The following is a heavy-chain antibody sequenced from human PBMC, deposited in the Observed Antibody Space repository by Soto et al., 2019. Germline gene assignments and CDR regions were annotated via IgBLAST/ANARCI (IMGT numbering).Heavy chain of an antibody. CDR2: IYYSGST. D-gene: IGHD3-22*01. CDR1: GGSISSSSYY. J-gene: IGHJ4*02. V-gene: IGHV4-39*01. CDR3: ARRSVSMIVVADFDYFDY. Sequence: SETLSLTCTVSGGSISSSSYYWGWIRQPPGKGLEWIGSIYYSGSTYYNPSLKSRVTISVDTSKNQFSLKLSSVTAADTAVYYCARRSVSMIVVADFDYFDYWGQGTLVTVSS.